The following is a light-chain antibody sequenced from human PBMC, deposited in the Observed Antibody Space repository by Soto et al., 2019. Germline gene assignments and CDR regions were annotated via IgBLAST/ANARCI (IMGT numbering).Light chain of an antibody. Sequence: QSALTQPASVSGSPGQSITISCTGTSSDMGIYNRVSWYQQPPGTAPKLIIYEVNNRPSGVPDRFSGSKSGNTASLTISGLQAEDEADYYCNSFTTSSTYVFGTGTKLTVL. CDR1: SSDMGIYNR. CDR3: NSFTTSSTYV. CDR2: EVN. J-gene: IGLJ1*01. V-gene: IGLV2-18*02.